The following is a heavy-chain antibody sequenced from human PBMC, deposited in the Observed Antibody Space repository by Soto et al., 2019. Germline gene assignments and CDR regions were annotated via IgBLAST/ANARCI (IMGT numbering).Heavy chain of an antibody. Sequence: QVQLVQSGAEVKKPGSSVKVSCKASGGTFSSYAISWVRQAPGQGLEWMGGIIPIFGTANYAQKFQGRVTITADESTCTAYMELSSLRSEDTAVYYCAREGAAPTVTTTLVTATLTFDYWGQGTLVTVSS. V-gene: IGHV1-69*12. CDR1: GGTFSSYA. CDR2: IIPIFGTA. D-gene: IGHD4-17*01. CDR3: AREGAAPTVTTTLVTATLTFDY. J-gene: IGHJ4*02.